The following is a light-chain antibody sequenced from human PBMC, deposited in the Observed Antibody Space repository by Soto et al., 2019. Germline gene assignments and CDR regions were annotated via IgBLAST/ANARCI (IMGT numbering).Light chain of an antibody. CDR1: QSVSSN. J-gene: IGKJ1*01. Sequence: EIVMTQSPATLSVSPGERATLSCRASQSVSSNLAWYHQKPGQAPRLLIYGASTRAPGLPARFSGSGSGTEFTLTISSLQSQDLSVYYSQQYNNWPHPFGQGTKVEIK. CDR3: QQYNNWPHP. CDR2: GAS. V-gene: IGKV3-15*01.